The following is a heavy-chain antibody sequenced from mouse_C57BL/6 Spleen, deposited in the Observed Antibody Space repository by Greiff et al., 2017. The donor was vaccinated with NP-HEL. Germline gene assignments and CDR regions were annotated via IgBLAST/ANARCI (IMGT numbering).Heavy chain of an antibody. Sequence: QVQLQQSGPELVKPGASVKISCKASGYAFSSSWMNWVKQRPGKGLEWIGRIYPGDGDTNYNGKFKGKATLTADKSSSTAYMQLSSLTSEDSAVYFSAVYYGNSLDYWGQGTTLTVSS. CDR2: IYPGDGDT. CDR1: GYAFSSSW. J-gene: IGHJ2*01. CDR3: AVYYGNSLDY. D-gene: IGHD2-1*01. V-gene: IGHV1-82*01.